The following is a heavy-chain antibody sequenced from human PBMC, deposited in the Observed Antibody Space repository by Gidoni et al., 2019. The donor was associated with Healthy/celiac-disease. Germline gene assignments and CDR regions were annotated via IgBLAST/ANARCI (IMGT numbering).Heavy chain of an antibody. Sequence: QVQLQESGPGLVQPSETLSLTCTVSGGSISSYYWSWIRQPPGKGLEWIGYIYSSGSTNYNPSLKSRVTISVDTSKNQFSLKLSSVTAADTAVYYCAGINYDILTGSASNFDYWGQGTLVTVSS. CDR1: GGSISSYY. J-gene: IGHJ4*02. D-gene: IGHD3-9*01. V-gene: IGHV4-59*01. CDR2: IYSSGST. CDR3: AGINYDILTGSASNFDY.